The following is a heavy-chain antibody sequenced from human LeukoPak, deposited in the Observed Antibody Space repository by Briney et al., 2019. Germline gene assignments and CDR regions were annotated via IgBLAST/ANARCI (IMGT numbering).Heavy chain of an antibody. D-gene: IGHD3-10*01. V-gene: IGHV3-30*02. J-gene: IGHJ4*02. CDR2: IRYDGSNK. Sequence: GGSLRLSCAASGFTFSSYGMHWVRQAPGKGLEWVAFIRYDGSNKYYADSVKGRFTISRDNSKNTLYLQMNSLRAEDTAVYYCAKPYGSGSYYNTPDYWGQGTLVTVSS. CDR1: GFTFSSYG. CDR3: AKPYGSGSYYNTPDY.